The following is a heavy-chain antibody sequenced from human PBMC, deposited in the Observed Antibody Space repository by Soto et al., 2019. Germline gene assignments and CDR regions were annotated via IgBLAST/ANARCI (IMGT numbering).Heavy chain of an antibody. CDR3: ARAYGGYADY. CDR1: GGSISSYY. CDR2: LYYGRSA. V-gene: IGHV4-59*01. D-gene: IGHD5-12*01. Sequence: SETLSLTCTVSGGSISSYYWSWIRQPPGKGLESIGYLYYGRSANYNPSLKSRVTLSVDTSTNQCSLTLSSVTAADTAVYYCARAYGGYADYWGQGALVTVSS. J-gene: IGHJ4*02.